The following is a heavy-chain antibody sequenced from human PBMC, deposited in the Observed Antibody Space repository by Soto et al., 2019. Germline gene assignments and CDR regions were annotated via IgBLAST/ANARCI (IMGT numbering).Heavy chain of an antibody. V-gene: IGHV4-4*07. CDR2: IYTSGST. Sequence: SETLSLTCTVSVGSISSYYWSWIRQPAGKGLEWIGRIYTSGSTNYNPSPKSRVTMSVDTSKNQFSLKLSSVTAADTAVYYCARGPTTVTTDYFDYWGQGTLVTVSS. CDR1: VGSISSYY. CDR3: ARGPTTVTTDYFDY. J-gene: IGHJ4*02. D-gene: IGHD4-4*01.